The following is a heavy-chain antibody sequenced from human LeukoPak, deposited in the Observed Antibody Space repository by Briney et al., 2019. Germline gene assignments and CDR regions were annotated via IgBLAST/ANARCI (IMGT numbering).Heavy chain of an antibody. V-gene: IGHV3-23*01. D-gene: IGHD1-26*01. J-gene: IGHJ4*02. CDR2: ISSSGGSI. Sequence: EPGGSLRLSCAASGFTFSSYSMNWVRQAPGKGLEWVSIISSSGGSIYYADSVKGRFTISRDNSKNTLYLQMNSLRAEDTAVYYCAKSKLKDFFEDWGQGTLVTVSS. CDR1: GFTFSSYS. CDR3: AKSKLKDFFED.